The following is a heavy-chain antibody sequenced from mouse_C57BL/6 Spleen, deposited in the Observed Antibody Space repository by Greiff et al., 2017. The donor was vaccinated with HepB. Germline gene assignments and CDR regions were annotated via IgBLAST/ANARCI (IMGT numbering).Heavy chain of an antibody. CDR2: IDPETGGT. Sequence: VQLKQSGAELVRPGASVTLSCKASVYTFTDYEMHWVKQTPVHGLEWIGAIDPETGGTAYNQKFKGKAILTADKSSSTAYMELRSLTSEDSAVYYCTRKDSSGYYYAMDYWGQGTSVTVSS. CDR1: VYTFTDYE. J-gene: IGHJ4*01. V-gene: IGHV1-15*01. CDR3: TRKDSSGYYYAMDY. D-gene: IGHD3-2*02.